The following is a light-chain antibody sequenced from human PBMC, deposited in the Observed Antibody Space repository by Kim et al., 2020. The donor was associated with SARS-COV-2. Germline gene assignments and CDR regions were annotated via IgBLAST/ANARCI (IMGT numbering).Light chain of an antibody. CDR2: EDT. CDR1: KLGDKY. CDR3: QAWDSNTWV. V-gene: IGLV3-1*01. J-gene: IGLJ3*02. Sequence: SYELTQPPSVSVSPGQTASISCSGDKLGDKYVCWYQQKPGQSPVLLIYEDTKRPSGIPVRFSGSYSGNTATLTISGTQAMDEDDYYCQAWDSNTWVFGGGTQLTVL.